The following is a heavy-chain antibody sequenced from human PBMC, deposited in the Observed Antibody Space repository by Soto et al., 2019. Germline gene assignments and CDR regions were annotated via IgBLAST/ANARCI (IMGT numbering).Heavy chain of an antibody. CDR3: ARDLARYSSSWYWFDP. D-gene: IGHD6-13*01. V-gene: IGHV1-69*13. CDR2: IIPIFGTA. CDR1: GGTFSSYA. J-gene: IGHJ5*02. Sequence: ASVKVSCKASGGTFSSYAISWVRQAPGQGLEWMGGIIPIFGTANYAQKYQGRVTITADESTSTAYKEQSSLRSEDTAVYYCARDLARYSSSWYWFDPWGQGTLVTVSS.